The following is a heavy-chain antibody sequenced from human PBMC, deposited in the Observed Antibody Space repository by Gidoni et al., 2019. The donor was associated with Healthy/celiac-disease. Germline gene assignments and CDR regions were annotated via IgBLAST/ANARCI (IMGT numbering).Heavy chain of an antibody. V-gene: IGHV3-23*01. Sequence: EVQLLESGGGLVQPGGSLRLSCAASGFTFSSYAMRWVRQAPGKGLEWVSAISGSGGSTYYADSVKGRFTISRDNSKNTLYLQMNSLRAEDTAVYYCAAHCSSTSCSTALYYYYGMDVWGQGTTVTVSS. CDR1: GFTFSSYA. CDR2: ISGSGGST. J-gene: IGHJ6*02. CDR3: AAHCSSTSCSTALYYYYGMDV. D-gene: IGHD2-2*01.